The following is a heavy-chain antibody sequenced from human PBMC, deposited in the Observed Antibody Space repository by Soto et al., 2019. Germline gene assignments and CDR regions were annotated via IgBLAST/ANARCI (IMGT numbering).Heavy chain of an antibody. V-gene: IGHV5-10-1*03. CDR3: SRMPQAAIVPVDY. Sequence: EVQLVQSGAEVKKPGESLRISCQGSGYNFSAYWIHWVRQAPGKGLESMGRIDPSDSYTYYSPSFQGHVTFSADKSIRTAYLQWSSLKASDTAIYYCSRMPQAAIVPVDYWGQGTRLTVSS. CDR1: GYNFSAYW. CDR2: IDPSDSYT. J-gene: IGHJ4*02. D-gene: IGHD1-26*01.